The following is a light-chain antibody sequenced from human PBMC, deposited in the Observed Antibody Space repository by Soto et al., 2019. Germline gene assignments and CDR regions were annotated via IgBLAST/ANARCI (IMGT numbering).Light chain of an antibody. Sequence: QSALTQHASVSGSPGQSITISCTGTSSDVGSFNLLSWYQQHPGKAPKLVIYGDNKRPSGVSNRFSGSKSGNTASLTISGLQAEDEADYYCCSYARSSPYVFGTGTKVTVL. CDR3: CSYARSSPYV. V-gene: IGLV2-23*01. CDR2: GDN. J-gene: IGLJ1*01. CDR1: SSDVGSFNL.